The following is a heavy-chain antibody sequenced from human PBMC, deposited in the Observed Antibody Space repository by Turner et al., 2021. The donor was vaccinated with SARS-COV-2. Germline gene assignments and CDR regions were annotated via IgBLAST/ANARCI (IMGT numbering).Heavy chain of an antibody. V-gene: IGHV3-7*01. D-gene: IGHD3-16*01. CDR3: ARVSGAAVWGNYAFDI. Sequence: EVQLVESGGGLVQPGGSLRLPCAASGFPFSSYWMGWVRQAPGKGPEWVANIKQDGSEKYYVDSVKGRFTISRDNAKNSLYLQMSSLRAEDTAVYYCARVSGAAVWGNYAFDIWGQGTMVTVSS. CDR2: IKQDGSEK. J-gene: IGHJ3*02. CDR1: GFPFSSYW.